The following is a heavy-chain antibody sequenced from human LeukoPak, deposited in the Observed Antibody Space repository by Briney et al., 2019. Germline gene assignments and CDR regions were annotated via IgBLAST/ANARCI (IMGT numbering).Heavy chain of an antibody. CDR1: GGSFSGYY. Sequence: KPSETLSLTCAVYGGSFSGYYWSWIRQPPGKGLEWIGKINHSGSTNYNPSLKSRVTISVDTSKNQFSLKLSSVTAADTAVYYCARESYDSSGYYYGHFDPWGQGTLVTVSS. V-gene: IGHV4-34*01. CDR3: ARESYDSSGYYYGHFDP. D-gene: IGHD3-22*01. J-gene: IGHJ5*02. CDR2: INHSGST.